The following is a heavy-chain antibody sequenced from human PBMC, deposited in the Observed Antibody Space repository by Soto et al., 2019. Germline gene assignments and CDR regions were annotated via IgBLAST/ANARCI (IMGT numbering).Heavy chain of an antibody. CDR2: IKQDGSEK. D-gene: IGHD4-4*01. CDR3: ARGSNYGRYYYYGMDV. J-gene: IGHJ6*02. V-gene: IGHV3-7*01. Sequence: PGGSLRLSCAASGFTFSSYWMSWVRQAPGKGLEWVANIKQDGSEKYYVDSVKGRFTISRDNAKNSLYLQMNSLRAEDMAVYYCARGSNYGRYYYYGMDVWGQGTTVTVSS. CDR1: GFTFSSYW.